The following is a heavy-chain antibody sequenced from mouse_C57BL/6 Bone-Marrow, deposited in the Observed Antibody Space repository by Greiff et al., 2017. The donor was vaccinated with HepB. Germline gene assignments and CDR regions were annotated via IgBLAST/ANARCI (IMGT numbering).Heavy chain of an antibody. Sequence: EVQVVESGPGMVKPSQSLSLTCTVTGYSITSGYDWHWIRHFPGNKLEWMGYISYSGSTNYNPSLKSRISITHDTSKNHIFLKLNSVTTEDTATYYCAREDDSYWYFDVWGTGTTVTVSS. CDR2: ISYSGST. CDR3: AREDDSYWYFDV. CDR1: GYSITSGYD. V-gene: IGHV3-1*01. D-gene: IGHD2-4*01. J-gene: IGHJ1*03.